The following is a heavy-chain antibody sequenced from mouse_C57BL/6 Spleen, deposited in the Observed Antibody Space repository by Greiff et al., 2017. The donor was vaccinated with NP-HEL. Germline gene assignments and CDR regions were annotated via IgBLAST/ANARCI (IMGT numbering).Heavy chain of an antibody. V-gene: IGHV1-69*01. Sequence: VQLQQPGAELVLPGASVKLSCTASGYTFTSYWMHWVKQRPGQGLEWIGEIDPSDSYTNYNQKFKGKSTLTVDKSSSTAYMHLSSRTSEDAAVYYCARYYGCRCGYWYFDVWGTGTTVTVSS. CDR2: IDPSDSYT. CDR3: ARYYGCRCGYWYFDV. J-gene: IGHJ1*03. CDR1: GYTFTSYW. D-gene: IGHD1-1*01.